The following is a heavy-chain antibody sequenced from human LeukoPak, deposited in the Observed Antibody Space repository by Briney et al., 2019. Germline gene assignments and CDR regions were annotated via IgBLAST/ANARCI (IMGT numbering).Heavy chain of an antibody. D-gene: IGHD2-21*02. CDR2: IYYSGST. Sequence: SETLSLTCTVSGGSISSSSYYWGWIRQPPGKGLEWIGSIYYSGSTYYNPSLKSRVTISVDTSKNQFSLKLSSVTAADTAVYYCARASKVTASESGAFDIWGQGTMVTVSS. CDR3: ARASKVTASESGAFDI. V-gene: IGHV4-39*07. J-gene: IGHJ3*02. CDR1: GGSISSSSYY.